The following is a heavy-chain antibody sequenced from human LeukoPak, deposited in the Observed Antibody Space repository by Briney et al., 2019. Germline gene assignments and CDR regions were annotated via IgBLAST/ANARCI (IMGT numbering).Heavy chain of an antibody. CDR2: INNDGSDT. D-gene: IGHD2-15*01. J-gene: IGHJ5*02. Sequence: GGSLRLSCAASGFTFNNYWMHWVRQPPGKGLVWVSRINNDGSDTTYADSVKGRFTISRDDAKNTLYLQMNSLRAEDTAVYYCVRGGESTWSWGQGTLVTVSS. CDR1: GFTFNNYW. CDR3: VRGGESTWS. V-gene: IGHV3-74*01.